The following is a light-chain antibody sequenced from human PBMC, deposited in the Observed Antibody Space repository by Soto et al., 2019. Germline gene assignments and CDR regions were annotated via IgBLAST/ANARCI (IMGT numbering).Light chain of an antibody. V-gene: IGLV1-51*01. CDR3: GTWDVSLSAGV. CDR2: NDD. Sequence: QSVLTQPPSVSAAPGQKVTISCSGASSNIETNPVSWYRHLPGTVPKLLIHNDDKRHSGVPDRFSGSKSGTSATLGITGLQTGDEADYYCGTWDVSLSAGVFGGGTKLTVL. CDR1: SSNIETNP. J-gene: IGLJ2*01.